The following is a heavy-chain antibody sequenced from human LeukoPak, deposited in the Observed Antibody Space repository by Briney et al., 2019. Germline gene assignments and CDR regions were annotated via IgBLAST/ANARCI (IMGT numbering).Heavy chain of an antibody. J-gene: IGHJ2*01. V-gene: IGHV4-34*01. CDR1: GGSFSAYD. Sequence: SETLSLTCAVYGGSFSAYDFNWIRQSPGKGLEWLGEFNHSGSTKYNPSLKSRLIISLDTSNKQFSLKLNSVTAADTAVYYCATLQGSGWYFDFWGRGTLVTVSS. CDR3: ATLQGSGWYFDF. CDR2: FNHSGST.